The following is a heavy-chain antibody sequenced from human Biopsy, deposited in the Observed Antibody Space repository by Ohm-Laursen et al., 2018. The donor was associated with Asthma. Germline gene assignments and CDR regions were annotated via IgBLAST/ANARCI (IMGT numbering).Heavy chain of an antibody. D-gene: IGHD4-17*01. CDR1: GGYTGSSDHH. Sequence: SDTLSLTCEVSGGYTGSSDHHWAWIRQAPGKGLEWIGFVFWSGSTHYSRSLERRVSISIDTATNEFSMKLWSVTPADTAVYFCARVVSYGDIYFGIDVWGPGNTVDVS. J-gene: IGHJ6*02. CDR3: ARVVSYGDIYFGIDV. V-gene: IGHV4-30-4*02. CDR2: VFWSGST.